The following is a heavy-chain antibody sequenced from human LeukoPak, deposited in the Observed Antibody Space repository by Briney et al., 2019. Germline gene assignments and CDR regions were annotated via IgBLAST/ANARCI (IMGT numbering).Heavy chain of an antibody. Sequence: GGSLRLSCAASGFTFSSYAMSWVRQAPGKGLEWVSAISGSGGSAYYADSVKGRFTISRDNSKNTLYLQMNSLRAEDTAVYYCAKDRRRWLQSNYFDYWGQGTLVTVSS. J-gene: IGHJ4*02. V-gene: IGHV3-23*01. CDR1: GFTFSSYA. CDR3: AKDRRRWLQSNYFDY. D-gene: IGHD5-24*01. CDR2: ISGSGGSA.